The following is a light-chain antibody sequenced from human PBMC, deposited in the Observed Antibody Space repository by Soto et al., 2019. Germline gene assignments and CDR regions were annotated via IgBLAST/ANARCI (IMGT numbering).Light chain of an antibody. CDR1: QSVSSD. CDR3: QQYNNWPRT. V-gene: IGKV3-15*01. J-gene: IGKJ1*01. Sequence: EIVMTQSPATLSVSPGERATLSCRASQSVSSDLAWYHQKPGKANRLIIYGASTRATGIPARFSGSGSGTEFTLTINSLQSEDFAVYYCQQYNNWPRTFGQGTKVDIK. CDR2: GAS.